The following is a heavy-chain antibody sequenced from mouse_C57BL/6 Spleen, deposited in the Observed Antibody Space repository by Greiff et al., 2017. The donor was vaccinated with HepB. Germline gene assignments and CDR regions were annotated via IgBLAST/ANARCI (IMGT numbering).Heavy chain of an antibody. D-gene: IGHD1-1*01. CDR1: GYAFSSYW. Sequence: VKLVESGAELVKPGASVKISCKASGYAFSSYWMNWVKQRPGKGLEWIGQIYPGDGDTNYNGKFKGKATLTADKSSSTAYMQLSSLTSEDSAVYVCARWGYYGSSYFDYWGQGTTLTVSS. J-gene: IGHJ2*01. CDR2: IYPGDGDT. V-gene: IGHV1-80*01. CDR3: ARWGYYGSSYFDY.